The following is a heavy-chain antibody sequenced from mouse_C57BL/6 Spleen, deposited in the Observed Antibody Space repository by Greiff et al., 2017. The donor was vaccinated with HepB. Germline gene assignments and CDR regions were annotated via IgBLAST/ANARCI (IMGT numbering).Heavy chain of an antibody. CDR2: IYPGDGDT. V-gene: IGHV1-82*01. Sequence: QVQLQQSGPELVKPGASVKISCKASGYAFSSSWMNWVKQRPGKGLEWIGRIYPGDGDTNYNGKFKGKATLTADKSSSTAYMQLSSLTSEDSAVYFCANNWGEYFDYWGQGTTLTVSS. J-gene: IGHJ2*01. CDR1: GYAFSSSW. CDR3: ANNWGEYFDY. D-gene: IGHD4-1*01.